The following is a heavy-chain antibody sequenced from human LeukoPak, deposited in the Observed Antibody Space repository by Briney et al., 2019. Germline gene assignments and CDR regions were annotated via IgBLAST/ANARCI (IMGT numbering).Heavy chain of an antibody. Sequence: ASVKVSCKASGYTFTSYDIHWVRQATGQGLEWMGWMNPNSANTGYAQMFQGRVTMTRNTSISTAYMELSSLRSEDTAVYYCARSAINYYDSSGRTDYWGQGTLVTVSS. V-gene: IGHV1-8*01. CDR1: GYTFTSYD. J-gene: IGHJ4*02. CDR2: MNPNSANT. D-gene: IGHD3-22*01. CDR3: ARSAINYYDSSGRTDY.